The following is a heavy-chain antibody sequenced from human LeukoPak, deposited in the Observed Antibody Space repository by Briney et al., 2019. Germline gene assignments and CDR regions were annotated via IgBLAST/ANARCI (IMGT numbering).Heavy chain of an antibody. D-gene: IGHD3-22*01. Sequence: SGGSLRLSCAASGFTFSSYGMSWVRQAPGEGLEWVSAISGSGGSTYYADSVKGRFTISRDNSKNTLYLQMNSLRAEDTAVYYCAKEYYYDSSGYYNYFDYWGQGTLVTVSS. CDR2: ISGSGGST. V-gene: IGHV3-23*01. J-gene: IGHJ4*02. CDR1: GFTFSSYG. CDR3: AKEYYYDSSGYYNYFDY.